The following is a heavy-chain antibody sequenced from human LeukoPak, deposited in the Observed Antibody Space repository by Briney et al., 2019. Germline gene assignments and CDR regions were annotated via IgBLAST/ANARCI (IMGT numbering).Heavy chain of an antibody. CDR1: DFTFANYA. J-gene: IGHJ3*01. V-gene: IGHV3-23*01. CDR3: GRDPNGDYIGAFEF. D-gene: IGHD4-17*01. Sequence: GGSLRLSCVGSDFTFANYAMTWVRLTPGKGLEWVSSIKGSGSYAMYADSVSGRFTTSRDNSRNTIFLQMTGLRAEDTAIYYCGRDPNGDYIGAFEFWGLGTLVSVSS. CDR2: IKGSGSYA.